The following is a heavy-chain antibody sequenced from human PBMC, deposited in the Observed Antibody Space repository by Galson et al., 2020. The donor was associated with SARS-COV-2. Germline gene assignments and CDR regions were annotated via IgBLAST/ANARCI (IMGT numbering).Heavy chain of an antibody. J-gene: IGHJ5*02. CDR2: INHDGDT. V-gene: IGHV4-34*01. Sequence: SETLSLTCGVYNESFSDYYWTWIRQPPGKGLEWIGEINHDGDTNYNPSLRSRVSMSVDTSKKQVSLRVTSVTAADTAVYYCARGVIAFYTSGRHFRRFDPWGQGTLVTVSS. CDR1: NESFSDYY. D-gene: IGHD3-10*01. CDR3: ARGVIAFYTSGRHFRRFDP.